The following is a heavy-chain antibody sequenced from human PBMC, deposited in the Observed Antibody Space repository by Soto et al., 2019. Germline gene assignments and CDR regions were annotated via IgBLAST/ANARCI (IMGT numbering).Heavy chain of an antibody. CDR1: GGSISSSSYY. D-gene: IGHD4-17*01. V-gene: IGHV4-39*01. J-gene: IGHJ4*02. CDR2: IYYSGST. Sequence: PSETLSLTCTVSGGSISSSSYYWGWIRQPPGKGLEWIGSIYYSGSTYYNPSLKSRVTISVDTSKNQFSLKLSSVTAADTAVYYCASLNYGDSNPVDYWGQGTLVTVSS. CDR3: ASLNYGDSNPVDY.